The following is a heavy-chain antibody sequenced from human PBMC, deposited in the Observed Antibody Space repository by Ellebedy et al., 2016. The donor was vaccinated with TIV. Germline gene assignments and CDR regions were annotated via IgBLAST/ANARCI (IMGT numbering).Heavy chain of an antibody. J-gene: IGHJ5*02. CDR3: ARDPGGGGNYGDNWFDP. D-gene: IGHD4-17*01. CDR1: GFTVNSYF. V-gene: IGHV3-66*01. Sequence: GESLKISCAASGFTVNSYFMTWVRQAPGKGLEWVSIIYKDGGTNYTDSVLGRLTIYRDNSENTLYLQMDSLRAEDTAVYYCARDPGGGGNYGDNWFDPWGQGTLVTVFS. CDR2: IYKDGGT.